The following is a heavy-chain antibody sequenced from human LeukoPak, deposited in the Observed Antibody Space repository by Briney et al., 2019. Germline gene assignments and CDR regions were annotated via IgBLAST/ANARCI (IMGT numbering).Heavy chain of an antibody. D-gene: IGHD6-19*01. V-gene: IGHV4-39*01. Sequence: SETLSLTCTVSGGSISSSSYYWGWIRQPPGKGLEWIGSIYYSGSTYYDPSLKSRVTISVDTSKNQFSLKLSSVTAADTAVYYCARLGSSGWYYFDYWGQGTLVTVSS. J-gene: IGHJ4*02. CDR3: ARLGSSGWYYFDY. CDR1: GGSISSSSYY. CDR2: IYYSGST.